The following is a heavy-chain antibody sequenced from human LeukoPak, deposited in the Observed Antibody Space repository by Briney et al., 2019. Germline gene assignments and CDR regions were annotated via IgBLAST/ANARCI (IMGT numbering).Heavy chain of an antibody. J-gene: IGHJ5*02. CDR2: IYTSGST. Sequence: PSETLSLTCTVSGGSISSYYWSWIRQPAGKGLEWIGRIYTSGSTNYNPSLKSRVTMSVDTSKNQFSLKLSSVTAADTAVYCCARASRVGAPSWFDPWGQGTLVTVSS. CDR3: ARASRVGAPSWFDP. D-gene: IGHD1-26*01. CDR1: GGSISSYY. V-gene: IGHV4-4*07.